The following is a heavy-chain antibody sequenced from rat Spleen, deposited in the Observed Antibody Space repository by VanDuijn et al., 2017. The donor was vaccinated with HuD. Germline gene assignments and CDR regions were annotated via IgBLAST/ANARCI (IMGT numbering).Heavy chain of an antibody. CDR2: ISYDGSST. CDR3: TTGLPGYRGVMDA. J-gene: IGHJ4*01. D-gene: IGHD1-4*01. V-gene: IGHV5-20*01. CDR1: GFTFSNYD. Sequence: EVQLVESGGGLVQPGRSMKLSCAASGFTFSNYDMAWVRQAPTKGLEWVASISYDGSSTYYRDSVKGRFTIARDNAKSTLYLQMDSLRSEDTATYYCTTGLPGYRGVMDAWGQGASVTVSS.